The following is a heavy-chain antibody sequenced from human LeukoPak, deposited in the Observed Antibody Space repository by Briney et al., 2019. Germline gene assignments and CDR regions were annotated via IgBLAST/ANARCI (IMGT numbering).Heavy chain of an antibody. V-gene: IGHV4-59*01. CDR3: ARILSPHAYYYYYMDV. CDR2: IYYSGST. J-gene: IGHJ6*03. Sequence: SETLSLTCTVSGGSISSYYWSWIRQPPGKGLEWIGYIYYSGSTNYNPSLKSRVTISVDTSKNQFSLKLSSVTAAGTAVYHCARILSPHAYYYYYMDVWGKGTTVTVSS. CDR1: GGSISSYY.